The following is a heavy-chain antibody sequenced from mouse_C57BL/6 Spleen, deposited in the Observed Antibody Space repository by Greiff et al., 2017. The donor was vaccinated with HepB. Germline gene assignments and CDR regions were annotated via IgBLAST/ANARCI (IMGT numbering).Heavy chain of an antibody. CDR1: GYTFTSYW. Sequence: QVQLKQPGAELVKPGASVKLSCKASGYTFTSYWMHWVKQRPGRGLEWIGRIDPNSGGTKYNEKFKSKATLTVDKPSSTAYMQLSSLTSDDSAVYYCARRVFITTVEAYLDYWGQGTTLTVSS. CDR3: ARRVFITTVEAYLDY. V-gene: IGHV1-72*01. D-gene: IGHD1-1*01. J-gene: IGHJ2*01. CDR2: IDPNSGGT.